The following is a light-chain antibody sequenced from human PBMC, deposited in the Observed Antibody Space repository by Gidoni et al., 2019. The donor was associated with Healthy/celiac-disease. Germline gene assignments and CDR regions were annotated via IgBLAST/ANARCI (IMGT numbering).Light chain of an antibody. V-gene: IGKV3-20*01. J-gene: IGKJ5*01. CDR1: QSVSSSY. Sequence: IVLTHSPGTLSLSPGERATLSCRASQSVSSSYLAWYQQKPGQAPRLLIYGASSRATGIPDRFSGSGSGTDFTLTISRLEPEDFAVYYCQQYGSSQITFGQGTRLEIK. CDR2: GAS. CDR3: QQYGSSQIT.